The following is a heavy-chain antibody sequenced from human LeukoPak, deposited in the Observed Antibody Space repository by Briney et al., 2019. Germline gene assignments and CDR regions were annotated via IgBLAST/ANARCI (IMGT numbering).Heavy chain of an antibody. J-gene: IGHJ4*02. Sequence: ASVEVSCKASGYTFTGYYMHWVRQAPGQGLEWMGWINPNSGGTNYAQKFQGRVTMTRDTSISTAYMELSRLRSDDTAVYYCARADGYSSGWYRSVYGYWGQGTLVTVSS. CDR1: GYTFTGYY. CDR2: INPNSGGT. D-gene: IGHD6-19*01. V-gene: IGHV1-2*02. CDR3: ARADGYSSGWYRSVYGY.